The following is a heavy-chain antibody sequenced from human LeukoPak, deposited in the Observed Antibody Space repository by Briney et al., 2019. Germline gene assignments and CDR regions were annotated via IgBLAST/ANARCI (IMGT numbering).Heavy chain of an antibody. Sequence: ASVKVSCKASGYTFTSYDINWVRQATGQGLEWMGWMNPNSGNTGYAQKFQGRVTITRNTSISTAYMELSSLRSEDTAVYYCARVLSGRGSLYSYYYYMDVWGKGTTVTISS. CDR2: MNPNSGNT. CDR3: ARVLSGRGSLYSYYYYMDV. V-gene: IGHV1-8*03. CDR1: GYTFTSYD. D-gene: IGHD3-10*01. J-gene: IGHJ6*03.